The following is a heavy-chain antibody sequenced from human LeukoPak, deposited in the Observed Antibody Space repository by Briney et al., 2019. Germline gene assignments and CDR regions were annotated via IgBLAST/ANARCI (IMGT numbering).Heavy chain of an antibody. D-gene: IGHD3-10*01. J-gene: IGHJ4*02. Sequence: GGSLRLSCAASGFTFSDYYMTWIRQAPGKGLEWLSYISSSAGTIYYADSVKGRFTISRDNAKNSLYLRMNSLRAEDTAVYYCARVGAYYGSGTYSNFDYWGQGALVTVSS. V-gene: IGHV3-11*01. CDR3: ARVGAYYGSGTYSNFDY. CDR2: ISSSAGTI. CDR1: GFTFSDYY.